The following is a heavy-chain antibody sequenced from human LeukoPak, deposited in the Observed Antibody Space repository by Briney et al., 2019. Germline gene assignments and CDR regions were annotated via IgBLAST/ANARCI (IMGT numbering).Heavy chain of an antibody. D-gene: IGHD2-8*01. CDR3: ARHVLPPRPDAFDI. CDR2: IYYSGST. V-gene: IGHV4-31*03. J-gene: IGHJ3*02. Sequence: SQTLSLTCTVSGGSISSGGYYWSWIRQHPGKGLEWIGYIYYSGSTYYNPSLKSRVTISVDTSKNQFSLKLSSVTAADTAVYYCARHVLPPRPDAFDIWGQGTMVTVSS. CDR1: GGSISSGGYY.